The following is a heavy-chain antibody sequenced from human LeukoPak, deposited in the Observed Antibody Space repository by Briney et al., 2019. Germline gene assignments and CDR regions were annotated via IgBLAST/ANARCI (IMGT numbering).Heavy chain of an antibody. V-gene: IGHV3-33*01. D-gene: IGHD6-19*01. Sequence: PGGSLRLSCAASGFTFSSYGMHWVRQAPGKGLEWVAVIWYDGGIYADSVKGRFTISRDSSKNTLYLQMNSLRAEDTAVYYCARGGSGWQMDFWGQGALVTVSS. CDR1: GFTFSSYG. J-gene: IGHJ4*02. CDR3: ARGGSGWQMDF. CDR2: IWYDGG.